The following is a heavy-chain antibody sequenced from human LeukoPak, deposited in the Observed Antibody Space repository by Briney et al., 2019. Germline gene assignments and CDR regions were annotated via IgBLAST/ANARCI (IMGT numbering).Heavy chain of an antibody. D-gene: IGHD4-17*01. Sequence: GGSLRLSCVASGITFSNYAVSWVRQAPGKGLEWVSAINSAGSTYYGDSVRGRFTISRDNSKNVLHLQMNSLRAEDTALYYCAKDQNTVATAPFDYWGLGTLVTVSS. CDR1: GITFSNYA. V-gene: IGHV3-23*01. CDR3: AKDQNTVATAPFDY. J-gene: IGHJ4*02. CDR2: INSAGST.